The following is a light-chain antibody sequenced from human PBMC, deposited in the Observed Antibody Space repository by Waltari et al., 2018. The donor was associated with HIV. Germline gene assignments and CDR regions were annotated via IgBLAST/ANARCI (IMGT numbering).Light chain of an antibody. Sequence: QAILTQPPSVSGAPGQRVTISCTGTSSNIGAGFDVHWYQQAPGTAPTLLIFGNPNRPSGVPARFSAYRFGTSASLTIAWLQADDEADYYCRSYDRTLSGFVFGSGTQVTV. V-gene: IGLV1-40*01. CDR3: RSYDRTLSGFV. CDR2: GNP. CDR1: SSNIGAGFD. J-gene: IGLJ1*01.